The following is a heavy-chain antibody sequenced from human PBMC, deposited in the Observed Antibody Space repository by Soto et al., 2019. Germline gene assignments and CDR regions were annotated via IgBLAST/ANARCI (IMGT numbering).Heavy chain of an antibody. CDR2: IYYSGST. Sequence: SETLSLTCTVSGGSISSYYWSWIRQPPGKGLEWIGYIYYSGSTNYNPSLKSRVTISVDTSKNQFSLKLSSVTAADTAVYYCARGEYDFWSGPQENWLDPWGQGTMVTVSS. D-gene: IGHD3-3*01. CDR1: GGSISSYY. V-gene: IGHV4-59*01. CDR3: ARGEYDFWSGPQENWLDP. J-gene: IGHJ5*02.